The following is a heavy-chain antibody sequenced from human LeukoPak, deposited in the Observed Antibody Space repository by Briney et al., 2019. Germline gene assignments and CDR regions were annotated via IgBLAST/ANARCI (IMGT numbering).Heavy chain of an antibody. CDR1: GYTFTGYY. D-gene: IGHD3-16*02. J-gene: IGHJ4*02. CDR3: ARGGPSPSRSTFGGVIVSWVGY. V-gene: IGHV1-2*02. CDR2: INPNSGGT. Sequence: AASVTVSCTASGYTFTGYYMHWVRQAPGQGLEWMGWINPNSGGTNYAQKFQGRVTMTRDTSISTAYMELSRLRSDDTAVYYCARGGPSPSRSTFGGVIVSWVGYWGQGTLVTVSS.